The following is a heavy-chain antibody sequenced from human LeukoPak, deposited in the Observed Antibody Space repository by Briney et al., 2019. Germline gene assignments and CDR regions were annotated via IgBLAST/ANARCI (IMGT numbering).Heavy chain of an antibody. CDR3: AKAYVRYCSSTSCYNWFDP. V-gene: IGHV3-74*01. Sequence: GGSLRLSCAASGFTFSSYWMHWVRQAPGKGLVWVSRINSDGSSTSYADSVKGRFTISRDNAKNTLYLQMNSLRAEDTAVYYCAKAYVRYCSSTSCYNWFDPWGQGTLVTVSS. D-gene: IGHD2-2*01. J-gene: IGHJ5*02. CDR1: GFTFSSYW. CDR2: INSDGSST.